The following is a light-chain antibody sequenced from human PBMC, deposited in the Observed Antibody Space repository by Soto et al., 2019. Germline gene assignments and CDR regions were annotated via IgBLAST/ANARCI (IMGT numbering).Light chain of an antibody. CDR2: DVS. V-gene: IGLV2-14*01. Sequence: QSALTQPASVSGSPGQSITISCTGTSSDVGGFNYVSWYQQHPGKAPKLMIYDVSNRPSGVAIRFSGSKSGNSASLGISGLQAGDEADYYYIAYTSSRSLGVFGTGTKLTVL. J-gene: IGLJ1*01. CDR3: IAYTSSRSLGV. CDR1: SSDVGGFNY.